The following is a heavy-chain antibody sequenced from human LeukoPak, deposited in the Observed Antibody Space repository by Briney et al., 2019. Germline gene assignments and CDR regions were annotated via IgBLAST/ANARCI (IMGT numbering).Heavy chain of an antibody. CDR1: GFTFSSYA. Sequence: QPGGSLRLSCAASGFTFSSYAMYWVRQAPGKGLEWVSAISGSGGSTYYADSVKGRFTISRDNSKNTLYLQMNSLRAEGTAVYYCAKELYGSGSYYSDYWGQGTLVTVSS. D-gene: IGHD3-10*01. CDR2: ISGSGGST. CDR3: AKELYGSGSYYSDY. J-gene: IGHJ4*02. V-gene: IGHV3-23*01.